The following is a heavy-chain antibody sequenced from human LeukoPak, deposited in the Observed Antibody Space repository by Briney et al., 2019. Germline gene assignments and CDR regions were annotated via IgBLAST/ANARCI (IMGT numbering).Heavy chain of an antibody. D-gene: IGHD6-6*01. J-gene: IGHJ4*02. V-gene: IGHV3-9*01. Sequence: PGGSLRLSCAASGFTFDDYAMHWVRQAPGKGLEWVSGISWNSGSIGYADSVKGRFTISRDNAENSLYLQMNSLRAEDTALYYCAKKGYSSSSALDYWGQGTLVTVSS. CDR1: GFTFDDYA. CDR2: ISWNSGSI. CDR3: AKKGYSSSSALDY.